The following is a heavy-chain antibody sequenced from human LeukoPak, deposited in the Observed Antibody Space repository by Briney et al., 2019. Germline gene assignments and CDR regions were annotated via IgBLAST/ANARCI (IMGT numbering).Heavy chain of an antibody. CDR1: GYTFICYY. CDR2: INPNSGGT. V-gene: IGHV1-2*02. J-gene: IGHJ3*02. D-gene: IGHD2-2*01. CDR3: ARGSDIVVIDI. Sequence: ASVKVSCKASGYTFICYYMHWVRQAPGQGLEWMGWINPNSGGTNYAQKFQGRVTMTRDTSISTAYMELSRLSSDDTAVYYCARGSDIVVIDIWGQGTMVTVSS.